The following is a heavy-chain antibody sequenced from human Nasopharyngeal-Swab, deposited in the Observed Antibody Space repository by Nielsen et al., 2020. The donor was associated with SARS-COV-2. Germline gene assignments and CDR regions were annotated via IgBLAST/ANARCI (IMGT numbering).Heavy chain of an antibody. CDR3: ARANLLRFLEWSYYYGMDV. D-gene: IGHD3-3*01. V-gene: IGHV4-34*01. Sequence: WIRQPPGKGLEWIGEINHNGSTNYNPSLKSRVTISVDTSKNQFSLKLSSVTAADTAVYYCARANLLRFLEWSYYYGMDVWGQGTTVTVSS. CDR2: INHNGST. J-gene: IGHJ6*02.